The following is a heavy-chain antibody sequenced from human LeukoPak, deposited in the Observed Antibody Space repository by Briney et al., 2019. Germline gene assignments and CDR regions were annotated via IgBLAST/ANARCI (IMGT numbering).Heavy chain of an antibody. V-gene: IGHV1-2*02. D-gene: IGHD3-22*01. CDR1: GYTFTGYY. CDR2: INPNSGGT. CDR3: ARDPYDSSSYYYSYFDY. J-gene: IGHJ4*02. Sequence: ASVKVSCKASGYTFTGYYMHWVRQAPGQGLERMGWINPNSGGTIYAQKFQGRVTMTEDTSTDTAYMELSSLRSEDTAVYYCARDPYDSSSYYYSYFDYWGQGTLVTVSS.